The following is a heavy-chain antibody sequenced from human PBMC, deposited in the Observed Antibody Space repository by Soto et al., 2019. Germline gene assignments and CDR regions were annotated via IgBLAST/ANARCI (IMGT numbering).Heavy chain of an antibody. V-gene: IGHV3-30-3*01. J-gene: IGHJ4*02. D-gene: IGHD6-19*01. CDR1: GFTFSSYA. Sequence: ESGGGVVQPGRSLRLSCAASGFTFSSYAMHWVRQAPGKGLEWVAVISYDGSNKYYADSVKGRFTISRDNSKNTLYLQMNNLRAEDTAVYYCARDPVLAFVAAYYFDYWGQGTLVTVSS. CDR2: ISYDGSNK. CDR3: ARDPVLAFVAAYYFDY.